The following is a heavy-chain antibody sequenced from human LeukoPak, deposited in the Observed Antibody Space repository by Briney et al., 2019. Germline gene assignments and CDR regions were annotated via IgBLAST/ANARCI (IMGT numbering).Heavy chain of an antibody. CDR1: GESFSGYF. Sequence: SETLSLTCAVYGESFSGYFWTWIRQPPGKGLEWIGEVNHAGSTNYNPSLKSRVTISGDTSKNQFSLKLSSVTAADTAVYYCARSQADYAGGWKFFDYWGQGTLVTVSS. D-gene: IGHD6-19*01. CDR3: ARSQADYAGGWKFFDY. CDR2: VNHAGST. V-gene: IGHV4-34*01. J-gene: IGHJ4*02.